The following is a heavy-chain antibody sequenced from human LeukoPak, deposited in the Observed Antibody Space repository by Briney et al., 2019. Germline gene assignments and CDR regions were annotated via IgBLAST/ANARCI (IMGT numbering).Heavy chain of an antibody. D-gene: IGHD3-9*01. CDR1: GGSISSGSYY. Sequence: SQTLSLTCTVSGGSISSGSYYWSWIRQPAGKGLEWIGRIYTSGSTNYNPSLKSRVTISVDTSKNQFSLKLSSVTAADTAVYYCARRREDYDILTGYRRYWYFDLWGRGTLVTVSS. J-gene: IGHJ2*01. CDR2: IYTSGST. CDR3: ARRREDYDILTGYRRYWYFDL. V-gene: IGHV4-61*02.